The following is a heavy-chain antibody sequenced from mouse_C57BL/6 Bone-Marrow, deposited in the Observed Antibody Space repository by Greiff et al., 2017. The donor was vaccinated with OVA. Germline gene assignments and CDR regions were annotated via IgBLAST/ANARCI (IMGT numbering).Heavy chain of an antibody. Sequence: VQLQQSGAELVKPGASVKLSCKASGYTFTEYTIHWVKQRSGQGLEWIGWFYPGSGSIKYNEKFKDKATLTADKSSSTVYMELSILSSDDTAVYFCSTHGYCYYGFYAFDYWGQGTSVTVSS. CDR1: GYTFTEYT. V-gene: IGHV1-62-2*01. D-gene: IGHD1-1*01. CDR3: STHGYCYYGFYAFDY. CDR2: FYPGSGSI. J-gene: IGHJ4*01.